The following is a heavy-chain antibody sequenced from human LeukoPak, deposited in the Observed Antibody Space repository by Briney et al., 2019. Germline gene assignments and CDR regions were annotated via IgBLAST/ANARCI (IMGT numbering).Heavy chain of an antibody. D-gene: IGHD2-15*01. J-gene: IGHJ4*02. CDR3: ARLGDCSGGSCYSGLLGY. CDR1: GGSISSYY. Sequence: PSETLSLTCTVSGGSISSYYWSWIRQPPGKGLEWIGYIYYSGSTNYNPSLKSRVTISVDTSKNQFSLKLSSVTAADTALYYCARLGDCSGGSCYSGLLGYWGQGTLVTVSS. CDR2: IYYSGST. V-gene: IGHV4-59*01.